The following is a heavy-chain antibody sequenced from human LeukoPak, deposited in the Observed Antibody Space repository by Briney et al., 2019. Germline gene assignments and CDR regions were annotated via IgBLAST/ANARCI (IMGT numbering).Heavy chain of an antibody. J-gene: IGHJ4*02. CDR2: IHYSGST. V-gene: IGHV4-59*01. CDR1: GGSISSYY. CDR3: ARLSFSGWPPHDY. D-gene: IGHD6-19*01. Sequence: SETLSLTCTVSGGSISSYYWSWIRQPPGKGLGWIGYIHYSGSTNYNPSLKSRVTISVDTSKNQFSLKLSSVTAADTAVYYCARLSFSGWPPHDYWGQGTLVTVSS.